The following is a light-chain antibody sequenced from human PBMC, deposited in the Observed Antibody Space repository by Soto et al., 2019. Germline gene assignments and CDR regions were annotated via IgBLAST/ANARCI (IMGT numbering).Light chain of an antibody. J-gene: IGKJ4*01. CDR3: HQYNSYPLT. CDR2: KAS. CDR1: QSISSW. Sequence: DIQMTQSPSTLSASVGDRVTITCRASQSISSWLAWYQQKPGKAPKLLIYKASSLESGVPSRFSGSGSGTEFPLSISSLQPDDFATYYCHQYNSYPLTFGGGTKVEIK. V-gene: IGKV1-5*03.